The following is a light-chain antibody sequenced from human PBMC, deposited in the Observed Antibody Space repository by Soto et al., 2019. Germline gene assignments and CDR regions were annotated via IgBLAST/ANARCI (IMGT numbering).Light chain of an antibody. Sequence: IQLTQSPPPMSASVGDRVTVTCRASQGIGTYLVWYQQKSGKAPTVLIYASSTLQTGVPSRFSGSGSGTDVSITISSLNTEDGATYYCQQVDSYPRTFGQGTKVDIK. CDR3: QQVDSYPRT. V-gene: IGKV1-9*01. J-gene: IGKJ1*01. CDR2: ASS. CDR1: QGIGTY.